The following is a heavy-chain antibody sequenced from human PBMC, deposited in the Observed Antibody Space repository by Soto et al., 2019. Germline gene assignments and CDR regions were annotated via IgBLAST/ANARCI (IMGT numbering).Heavy chain of an antibody. CDR2: INHSGST. J-gene: IGHJ6*04. D-gene: IGHD3-10*01. Sequence: SETLSLTCDVYGGSFSGYYWSWIRQPPGKGLEWIGEINHSGSTNYNPSLKSRVTISVDTSKNEFSLKLSSVTAADTDVYYCGRGRSLLWFVRYYYYGMDVSGEGTTAPVSP. CDR1: GGSFSGYY. V-gene: IGHV4-34*01. CDR3: GRGRSLLWFVRYYYYGMDV.